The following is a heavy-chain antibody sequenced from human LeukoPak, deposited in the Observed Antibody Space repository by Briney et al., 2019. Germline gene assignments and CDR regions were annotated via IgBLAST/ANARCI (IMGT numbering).Heavy chain of an antibody. V-gene: IGHV3-20*04. Sequence: GGSLRLSCVASGFTFADYAMSWVRQAPGKGLEWVAGINWNGGTTAYADSVKGRFTISRDNSKNTLYLQMNSLRAEDTAVYYCAKDSSGITMVRGVFSDYWGQGTLVTVSS. J-gene: IGHJ4*02. CDR2: INWNGGTT. CDR1: GFTFADYA. CDR3: AKDSSGITMVRGVFSDY. D-gene: IGHD3-10*01.